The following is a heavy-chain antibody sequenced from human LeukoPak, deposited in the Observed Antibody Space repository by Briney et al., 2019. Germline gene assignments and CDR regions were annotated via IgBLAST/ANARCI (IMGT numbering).Heavy chain of an antibody. Sequence: GESLQISCKGSGYSFTSCWIDWWRQMPGTPREWMGIIYPVDSDTRYSPSFQGQVTISADKSISTAYLQWSSLKASDTAMYYCARQYSSGWQGGYWGQGTLVTVSS. V-gene: IGHV5-51*01. D-gene: IGHD6-19*01. CDR3: ARQYSSGWQGGY. J-gene: IGHJ4*02. CDR2: IYPVDSDT. CDR1: GYSFTSCW.